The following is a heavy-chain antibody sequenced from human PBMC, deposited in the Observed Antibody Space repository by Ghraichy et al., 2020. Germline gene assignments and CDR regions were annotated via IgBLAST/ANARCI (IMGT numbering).Heavy chain of an antibody. CDR3: ARDNSAVTRIFDP. Sequence: SETLSLTCTVSGGSISSYYWSWIRQPPGKGLEWIGYIYYSGSTNYNPSLKSRVTISVDTSKNQFSLKLSSVTAADTAVYYCARDNSAVTRIFDPWGQGTLVTVSS. CDR1: GGSISSYY. CDR2: IYYSGST. V-gene: IGHV4-59*01. J-gene: IGHJ5*02. D-gene: IGHD4-11*01.